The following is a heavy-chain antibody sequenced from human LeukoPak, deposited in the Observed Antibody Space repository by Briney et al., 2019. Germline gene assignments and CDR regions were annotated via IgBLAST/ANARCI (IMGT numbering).Heavy chain of an antibody. V-gene: IGHV1-2*02. Sequence: ASVKVSCKASGYTFTGYYMHWVRQARGQGLEWMGWINPNSGGTNYAQKFQGRVTMTRDTSISTSYMELSRLRSDDTAVYYCARAWLRLNPYFDYWGQGTLVTVSS. CDR1: GYTFTGYY. D-gene: IGHD5-12*01. J-gene: IGHJ4*02. CDR3: ARAWLRLNPYFDY. CDR2: INPNSGGT.